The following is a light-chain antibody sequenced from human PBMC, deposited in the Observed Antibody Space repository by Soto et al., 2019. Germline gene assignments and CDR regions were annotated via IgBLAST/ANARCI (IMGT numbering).Light chain of an antibody. Sequence: QAVVTQPASVSGSPGQSITISCTGTSGDIGGYNYVSWYQQHPGKAPKLLISEVTNRPSGVSNRFSGSKSGNTASLTISGLQAEDEADYYCSSYTTNITPVVLGGGTKLTVL. CDR2: EVT. CDR3: SSYTTNITPVV. V-gene: IGLV2-14*01. CDR1: SGDIGGYNY. J-gene: IGLJ2*01.